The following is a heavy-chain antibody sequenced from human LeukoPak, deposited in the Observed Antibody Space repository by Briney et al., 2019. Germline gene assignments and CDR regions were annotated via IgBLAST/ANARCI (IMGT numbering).Heavy chain of an antibody. CDR2: INPKSGGT. V-gene: IGHV1-2*02. J-gene: IGHJ6*02. CDR3: ARDHEAGYFYYGMDV. CDR1: GYTFTGYY. Sequence: ASVIVSCTASGYTFTGYYMHWVRQAPGQGLEWMGWINPKSGGTNYAQKFQDRGTMTRDTSINPAYMELSRLRSDDTAVYYCARDHEAGYFYYGMDVWGQGTTVTVSS. D-gene: IGHD6-19*01.